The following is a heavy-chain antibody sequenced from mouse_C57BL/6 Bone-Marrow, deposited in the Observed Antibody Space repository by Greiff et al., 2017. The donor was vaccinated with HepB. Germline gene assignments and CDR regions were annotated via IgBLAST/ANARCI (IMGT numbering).Heavy chain of an antibody. J-gene: IGHJ4*01. CDR2: IDPSDSYT. V-gene: IGHV1-69*01. CDR3: ANSSPFYAMDY. Sequence: QVQLQQPGAELVMPGASVKLSCKASGYTFTSYWMHWVKQRPGQGLEWIGEIDPSDSYTNYNQKFKGKSTLTVDKASSTAYMQLSSLTSEDSAVYYCANSSPFYAMDYCRQGTSITVSS. CDR1: GYTFTSYW.